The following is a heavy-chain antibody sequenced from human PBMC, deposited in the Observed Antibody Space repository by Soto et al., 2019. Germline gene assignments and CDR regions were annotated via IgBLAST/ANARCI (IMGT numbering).Heavy chain of an antibody. Sequence: QVQLVESGGGLVKPGGSLRLSCAASGFTFSDYFMSWIRQSPGKGLEWVSSISSSSTTIYYTDSVKGRFTISRDNAKNSLFLQMNSLRAEDTAVCFCARDRAISSSGSTFDYWGQGTLVTVSS. CDR2: ISSSSTTI. D-gene: IGHD5-18*01. V-gene: IGHV3-11*01. CDR3: ARDRAISSSGSTFDY. CDR1: GFTFSDYF. J-gene: IGHJ4*02.